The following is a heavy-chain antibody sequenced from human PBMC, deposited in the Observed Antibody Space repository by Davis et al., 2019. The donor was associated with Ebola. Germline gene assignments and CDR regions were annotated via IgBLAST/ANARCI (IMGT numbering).Heavy chain of an antibody. CDR3: ARDHFLCVTICQTDYFDD. V-gene: IGHV1-2*02. CDR1: GYTFTDYY. Sequence: ASVKVSCKASGYTFTDYYMHWVRQAPGQGLEWMGWINPNSGGTNYAQKFQGRVTMPRDTSINTAYMELSSLRSDDTAVYYCARDHFLCVTICQTDYFDDWGQGTLVTVSS. D-gene: IGHD2-2*01. J-gene: IGHJ4*02. CDR2: INPNSGGT.